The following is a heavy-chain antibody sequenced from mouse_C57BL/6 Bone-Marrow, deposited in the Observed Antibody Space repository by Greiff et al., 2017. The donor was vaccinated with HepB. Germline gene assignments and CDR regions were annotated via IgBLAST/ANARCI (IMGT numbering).Heavy chain of an antibody. CDR2: IYPGDGDT. D-gene: IGHD2-1*01. CDR1: GYAFSSSW. J-gene: IGHJ2*01. CDR3: AKGGYGNYGWFDY. Sequence: VQLQQSGPELVKPGASVKISCKASGYAFSSSWMNWVKQRPGKGLEWIGRIYPGDGDTNYNGKFKGKATLTADKSSSTAYMQLSSLTSEDSAVYCCAKGGYGNYGWFDYWGQGTTRAVSS. V-gene: IGHV1-82*01.